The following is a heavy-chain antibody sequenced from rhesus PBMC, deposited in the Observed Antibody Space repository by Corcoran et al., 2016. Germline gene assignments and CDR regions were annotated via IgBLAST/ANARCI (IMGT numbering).Heavy chain of an antibody. V-gene: IGHV3-136*01. J-gene: IGHJ4*01. CDR2: ISYTGKNI. D-gene: IGHD6-31*01. CDR3: TRASIAAAGTFDY. CDR1: GFTFSSYD. Sequence: EVQLVESGGGLVQPGGSLRLSCAASGFTFSSYDMSWVRKAPGKGLEWVSYISYTGKNIYYADSGKGRFTISRDNAKSSLSLQMRSLRAEDTAVYYCTRASIAAAGTFDYWGQGVLVTVSS.